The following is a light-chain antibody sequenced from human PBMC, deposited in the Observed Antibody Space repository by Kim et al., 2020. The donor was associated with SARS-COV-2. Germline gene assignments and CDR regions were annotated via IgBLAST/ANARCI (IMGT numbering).Light chain of an antibody. CDR3: QVWATSTDHYV. V-gene: IGLV3-21*04. J-gene: IGLJ1*01. CDR1: NIGGNS. CDR2: YDY. Sequence: RGTTATITCEANNIGGNSVECYRQKPGQAPVLVIYYDYSRPSGIPEGFSGSNSGNTATLTINRVEAEDEADYYCQVWATSTDHYVFGTGTSVAVL.